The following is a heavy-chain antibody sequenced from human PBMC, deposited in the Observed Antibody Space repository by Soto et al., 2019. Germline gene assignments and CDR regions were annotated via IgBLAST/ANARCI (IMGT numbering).Heavy chain of an antibody. Sequence: GGSLRLSCAASGFAVSSNFMSWVRQAPGKGLEWVSSISWNSGSIGYADSLRGRFTISRDNAKNSLYLRMNSLIPEDTAFYYCAKDTKGVAGTFHSWGPGTLVTVSS. D-gene: IGHD6-19*01. J-gene: IGHJ4*02. CDR2: ISWNSGSI. CDR1: GFAVSSNF. CDR3: AKDTKGVAGTFHS. V-gene: IGHV3-9*01.